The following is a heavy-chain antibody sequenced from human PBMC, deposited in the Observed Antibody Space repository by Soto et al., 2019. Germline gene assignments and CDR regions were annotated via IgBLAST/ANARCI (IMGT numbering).Heavy chain of an antibody. J-gene: IGHJ6*03. D-gene: IGHD3-3*01. CDR3: AGAVGGYDFWSASYYYYYYMDV. Sequence: QVQLQQWGAGLLKPSETLSLTCAVYGGSFSGYYWSWIRQPPGRGLEWIGEINHSGSTKYNPSLKSRVTMSVDTSKNQFSLKLSAVTAADTAVYFCAGAVGGYDFWSASYYYYYYMDVWGKGTTVTVSS. CDR1: GGSFSGYY. CDR2: INHSGST. V-gene: IGHV4-34*01.